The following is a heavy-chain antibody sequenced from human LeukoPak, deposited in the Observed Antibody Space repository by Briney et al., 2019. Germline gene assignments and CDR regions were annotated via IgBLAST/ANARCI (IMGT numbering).Heavy chain of an antibody. V-gene: IGHV3-23*01. D-gene: IGHD3-3*01. Sequence: GGSLRLSCAASGFTFSRYAMNWVRQAPGKGLEWVSAISGSGISTNYADSVKGRFTISRGNSKNTLYLQMNSLRAEDTAIYYCAKKHLGDFWSGYSAFDYWGQGTLVTVSS. CDR1: GFTFSRYA. CDR3: AKKHLGDFWSGYSAFDY. J-gene: IGHJ4*02. CDR2: ISGSGIST.